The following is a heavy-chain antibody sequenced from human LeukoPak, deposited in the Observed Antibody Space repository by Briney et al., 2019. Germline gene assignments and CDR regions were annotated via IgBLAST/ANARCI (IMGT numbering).Heavy chain of an antibody. Sequence: GGSLRLSCAASGFTFSSYAMSWVRQAPGKGLVWVSRINSDGSSTSYADSVKGRFTISRDNAKNTLYLQMLRAEDTAVYYCARVLVVPAARTYYYYGMDVWGQGTTVTVSS. D-gene: IGHD2-2*01. J-gene: IGHJ6*02. V-gene: IGHV3-74*01. CDR2: INSDGSST. CDR3: ARVLVVPAARTYYYYGMDV. CDR1: GFTFSSYA.